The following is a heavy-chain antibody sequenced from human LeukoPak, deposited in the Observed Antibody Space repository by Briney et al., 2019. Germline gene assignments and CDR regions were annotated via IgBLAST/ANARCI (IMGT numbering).Heavy chain of an antibody. V-gene: IGHV3-30*18. D-gene: IGHD6-19*01. J-gene: IGHJ4*02. Sequence: GGSLRLSCAASGFTFSSYGMHWVRQAPGKGLEWVAVISYDGSNKYYADSVKGRFTISRDNSKNTLYLQMNSLRAEDMALYYCAKDSRPGIAVAGTVLPSYFDYWGQGTLVTVSS. CDR3: AKDSRPGIAVAGTVLPSYFDY. CDR2: ISYDGSNK. CDR1: GFTFSSYG.